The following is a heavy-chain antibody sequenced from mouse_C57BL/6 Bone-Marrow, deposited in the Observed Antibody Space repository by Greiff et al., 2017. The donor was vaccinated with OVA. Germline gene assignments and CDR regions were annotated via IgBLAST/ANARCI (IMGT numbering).Heavy chain of an antibody. D-gene: IGHD1-1*01. Sequence: VQLQQPGAELVMPGASVKLSCKASGYTFTSYWMHWVKQRPGQGLEWIGEIDPSDSYTNYNQKFKGKSTLTVDKSSSTAYMQLSSLTSEDSAVYYCARDYGSYWYFDVWGTGTTVTVSS. J-gene: IGHJ1*03. CDR3: ARDYGSYWYFDV. CDR2: IDPSDSYT. V-gene: IGHV1-69*01. CDR1: GYTFTSYW.